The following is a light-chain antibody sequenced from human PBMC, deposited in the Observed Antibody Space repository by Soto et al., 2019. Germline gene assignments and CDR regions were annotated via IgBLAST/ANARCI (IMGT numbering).Light chain of an antibody. Sequence: DIQMTQSPSTLSASVGDRVTITCRASQSISGWLAWYQQKPGKAPNLLIYRASNLEGGVPSRFSGSGSGTEFPLTISSLQPDDFATYYCQQYNSCPWTFGQGTKVEIK. CDR3: QQYNSCPWT. CDR2: RAS. CDR1: QSISGW. J-gene: IGKJ1*01. V-gene: IGKV1-5*03.